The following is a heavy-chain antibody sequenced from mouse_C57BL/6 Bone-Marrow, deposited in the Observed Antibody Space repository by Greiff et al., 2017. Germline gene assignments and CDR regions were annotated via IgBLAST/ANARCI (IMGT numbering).Heavy chain of an antibody. V-gene: IGHV5-6*01. CDR3: ARGIHLRLLKEYYYSIDF. Sequence: EVKLMESGGDLVKPGGSLKLSCAASGFTFSSYGMSWVSQTPDKRLEWVATISSGGSYTTYTDSVKGRTTITSDKATTTPYLQLSSLNFEDCAMYYYARGIHLRLLKEYYYSIDFWGQGTSVTVSS. CDR2: ISSGGSYT. CDR1: GFTFSSYG. D-gene: IGHD3-2*02. J-gene: IGHJ4*01.